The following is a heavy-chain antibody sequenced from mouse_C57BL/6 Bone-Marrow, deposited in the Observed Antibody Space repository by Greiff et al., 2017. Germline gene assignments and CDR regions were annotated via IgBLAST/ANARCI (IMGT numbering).Heavy chain of an antibody. J-gene: IGHJ2*01. CDR2: IYPGSGST. CDR3: AGYRGYGNYEDY. V-gene: IGHV1-55*01. Sequence: QVQLQQPGAELVKPGASVKMSCKASGYTFTSYWITWVKQRPGQGLEWIGDIYPGSGSTNYNEKFKSKATLTVDTSSSTAYMQLSSLTSEDSAVYYGAGYRGYGNYEDYWGQGTALTVSA. D-gene: IGHD2-1*01. CDR1: GYTFTSYW.